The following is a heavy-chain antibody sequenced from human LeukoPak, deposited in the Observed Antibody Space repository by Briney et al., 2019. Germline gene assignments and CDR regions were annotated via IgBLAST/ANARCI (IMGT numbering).Heavy chain of an antibody. Sequence: GGSLRLSCAASGFTFSSYSMNWVRQAPGKGLEWVSSISSSRSYTYYADSVKGRFTISRDNAKNSLYLQMDSLRAEDTAVYYCARLFVYGSGAEAFDYWGQGALVTVSS. D-gene: IGHD3-10*01. CDR3: ARLFVYGSGAEAFDY. J-gene: IGHJ4*02. V-gene: IGHV3-21*06. CDR2: ISSSRSYT. CDR1: GFTFSSYS.